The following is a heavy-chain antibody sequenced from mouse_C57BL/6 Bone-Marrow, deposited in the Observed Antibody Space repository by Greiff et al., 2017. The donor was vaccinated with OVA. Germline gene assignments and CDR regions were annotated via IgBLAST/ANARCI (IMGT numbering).Heavy chain of an antibody. CDR1: GFTFSSYA. D-gene: IGHD1-1*01. J-gene: IGHJ2*01. CDR2: ISDGGSYT. Sequence: DVHLVESGGGLVKPGGSLKLSCAASGFTFSSYALSWVRQTPEKRLEWVATISDGGSYTYYPDNVKGRFTTSRDNAKNNLYLQMSHLKAEDTAMYYCARYYYYGYYFDYWGQGTTLTVSS. V-gene: IGHV5-4*01. CDR3: ARYYYYGYYFDY.